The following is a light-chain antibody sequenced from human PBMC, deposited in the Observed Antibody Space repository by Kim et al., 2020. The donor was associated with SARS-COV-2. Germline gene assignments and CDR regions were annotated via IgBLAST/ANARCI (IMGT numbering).Light chain of an antibody. CDR2: GKN. J-gene: IGLJ1*01. CDR3: NSRDSSGNPLYV. V-gene: IGLV3-19*01. CDR1: SLKNYY. Sequence: SSELTQDPAVSVALGQTVRITCQGDSLKNYYASWYHQKPGQAPVLVIYGKNNRPSGIPDRFSGSSSGNTASLTITGAQAEDEADYYCNSRDSSGNPLYVFEGGTKVTVL.